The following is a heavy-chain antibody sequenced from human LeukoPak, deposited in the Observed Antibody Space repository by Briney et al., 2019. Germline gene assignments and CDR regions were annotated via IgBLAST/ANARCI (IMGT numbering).Heavy chain of an antibody. D-gene: IGHD4-23*01. Sequence: GGSLRLSCAASGFTFSSYWMHWVRQAPGKGLVWVSRMNSDGSSTTYADSVKGRFTISRDNTKNTLYLQMVSLRAEDTAVYYCARAKGGNLDYWGQGTLVTVSS. CDR1: GFTFSSYW. CDR3: ARAKGGNLDY. CDR2: MNSDGSST. V-gene: IGHV3-74*01. J-gene: IGHJ4*02.